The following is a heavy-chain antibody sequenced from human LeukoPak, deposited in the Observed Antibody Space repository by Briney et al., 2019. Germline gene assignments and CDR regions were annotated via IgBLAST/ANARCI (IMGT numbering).Heavy chain of an antibody. CDR2: MYYRGST. Sequence: PSETLSLTCTVSGGSISSSSYYWGWIRQSPGKGLEWIGSMYYRGSTYYNPSLKSRVTLSVDTPKNQFSLKLSSVTAADTAAYYCARHGRDGYNYGPVVYYWGQGTLVTVSS. CDR1: GGSISSSSYY. J-gene: IGHJ4*02. V-gene: IGHV4-39*01. CDR3: ARHGRDGYNYGPVVYY. D-gene: IGHD5-24*01.